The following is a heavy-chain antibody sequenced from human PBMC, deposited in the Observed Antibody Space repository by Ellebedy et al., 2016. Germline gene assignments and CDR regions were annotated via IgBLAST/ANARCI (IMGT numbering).Heavy chain of an antibody. CDR1: GFTFSSYA. D-gene: IGHD3-22*01. CDR3: ATPQSYYDSSGYYGALDY. Sequence: GGSLRLXCAASGFTFSSYAMSWVRQAPGKGLEWVSAINYSGGSPYYADSVKGRFTISRDNSKNTLYLQMNSLRAEDTAVYYCATPQSYYDSSGYYGALDYWGQGTLVTVSS. CDR2: INYSGGSP. V-gene: IGHV3-23*01. J-gene: IGHJ4*02.